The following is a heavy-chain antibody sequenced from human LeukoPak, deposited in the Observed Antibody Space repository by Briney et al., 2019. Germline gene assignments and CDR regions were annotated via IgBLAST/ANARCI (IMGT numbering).Heavy chain of an antibody. V-gene: IGHV3-15*01. D-gene: IGHD3-3*01. CDR3: TLWSGMDV. CDR1: GFTFSNAW. J-gene: IGHJ6*02. CDR2: IKSKTEGGTT. Sequence: GGSLRLSCAASGFTFSNAWMSWVRQAPGKGLEWVGRIKSKTEGGTTDYVAPVKGRFTITRDDSKNTLYLQMNSLKTEDTAVYYCTLWSGMDVWGQGTTVTVSS.